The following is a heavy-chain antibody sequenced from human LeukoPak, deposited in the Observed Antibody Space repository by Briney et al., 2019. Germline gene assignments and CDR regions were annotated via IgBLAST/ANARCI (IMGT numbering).Heavy chain of an antibody. J-gene: IGHJ4*02. CDR3: ARGYGAAVGS. D-gene: IGHD4-23*01. V-gene: IGHV4-34*01. CDR2: INHSGST. CDR1: GFTVSSNY. Sequence: GSLRLSCAASGFTVSSNYMSWVRQPPGKGLEWIGEINHSGSTNYNPSLKSRVTISVDTSKNQFSLKLSSVTAADTAVYYCARGYGAAVGSWGQGTLVTVSS.